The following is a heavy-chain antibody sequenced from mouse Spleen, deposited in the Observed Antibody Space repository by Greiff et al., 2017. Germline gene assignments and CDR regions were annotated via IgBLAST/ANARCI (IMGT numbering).Heavy chain of an antibody. V-gene: IGHV1-53*01. CDR2: INPSNGGT. D-gene: IGHD1-2*01. CDR1: GYTFTSYW. J-gene: IGHJ2*01. Sequence: QVQLQQSGTELVKPGASVKLSCKASGYTFTSYWMHWVKQRPGQGLEWIGNINPSNGGTNYNEKFKSKATLTADKSSSTAYMQLNSLTSEDSAVYFCARCTTATYFDYWGQGTTLTVSS. CDR3: ARCTTATYFDY.